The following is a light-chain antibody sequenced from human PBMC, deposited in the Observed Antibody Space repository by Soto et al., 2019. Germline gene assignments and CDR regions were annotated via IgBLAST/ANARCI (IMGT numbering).Light chain of an antibody. J-gene: IGKJ2*01. CDR1: QSVSTRY. V-gene: IGKV3-20*01. CDR3: HQFGSSPPAFT. Sequence: ESMLTQSPGTLSLSPGERATLSCRASQSVSTRYLAWYQQKPGQAPRLLIYGASISATGIPDRFSGSESGTDYTLTVSRLEPEDFAVYYCHQFGSSPPAFTFGQGTKLEI. CDR2: GAS.